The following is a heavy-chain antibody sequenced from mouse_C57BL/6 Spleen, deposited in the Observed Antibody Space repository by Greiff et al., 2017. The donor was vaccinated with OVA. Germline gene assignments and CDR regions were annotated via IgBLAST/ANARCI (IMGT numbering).Heavy chain of an antibody. CDR3: ARTVVGNWYFDV. D-gene: IGHD1-1*01. CDR2: IDPSDSYT. Sequence: VQLQQPGAELVMPGASVKLSCMASGYTFTSYWMHWVKQRPGQGLEWIGEIDPSDSYTNYNQKFKGKSTLTVDKSSSTAYMQLSSLTSEDSAVYYCARTVVGNWYFDVWGTGTTVTVSS. J-gene: IGHJ1*03. V-gene: IGHV1-69*01. CDR1: GYTFTSYW.